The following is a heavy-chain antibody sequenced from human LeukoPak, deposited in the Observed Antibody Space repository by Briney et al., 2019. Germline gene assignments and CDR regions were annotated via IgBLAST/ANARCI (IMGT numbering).Heavy chain of an antibody. CDR2: ISSSGSTI. CDR1: GFTFSDYY. Sequence: PGGSLRLSCAASGFTFSDYYMSWIRQAPGKGLEWVSYISSSGSTIYYADSVKGRFTISRDNAKNSLYLQMNSLRAEDTAAYYCASGYSYGYGYLDYWGQGTLVTVSS. D-gene: IGHD5-18*01. J-gene: IGHJ4*02. CDR3: ASGYSYGYGYLDY. V-gene: IGHV3-11*04.